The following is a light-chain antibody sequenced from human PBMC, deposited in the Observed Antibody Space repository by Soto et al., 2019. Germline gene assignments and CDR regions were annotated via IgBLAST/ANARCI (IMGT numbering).Light chain of an antibody. CDR2: GNY. CDR3: QSYDSSLIVV. J-gene: IGLJ2*01. V-gene: IGLV1-40*01. Sequence: QSVLTQPPSVSGAPVQRVTISCIGSSSNIGAAHDVHWYQQLPGTAPKLLICGNYNRPSGVPDRFSGSRSGAAASLAITGLRAEDEADYYCQSYDSSLIVVFGGGTKVTVL. CDR1: SSNIGAAHD.